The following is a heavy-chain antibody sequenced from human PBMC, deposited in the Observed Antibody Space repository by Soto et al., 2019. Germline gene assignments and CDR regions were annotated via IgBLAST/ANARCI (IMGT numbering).Heavy chain of an antibody. V-gene: IGHV1-69*04. Sequence: GXSVKVSFKASGGTFSSYTISLVRHAPGQGLEWMGRIIPILGIANYAQKFQGRVTITADKSTSTAYMELSSLRSEDTAVYYCARDSSWSPQKYFSFNGFDYWGQGTLVTSPQ. CDR2: IIPILGIA. CDR1: GGTFSSYT. CDR3: ARDSSWSPQKYFSFNGFDY. D-gene: IGHD2-2*01. J-gene: IGHJ4*02.